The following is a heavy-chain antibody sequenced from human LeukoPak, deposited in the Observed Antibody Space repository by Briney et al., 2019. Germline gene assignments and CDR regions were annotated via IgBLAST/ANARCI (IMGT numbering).Heavy chain of an antibody. CDR1: GYSFTGHW. D-gene: IGHD5-18*01. V-gene: IGHV5-51*01. CDR3: ARRAYTYGRSGPFDF. J-gene: IGHJ4*02. Sequence: PWESLKISCKVSGYSFTGHWLGWVRQMPGKGLVWMGVIYPGDSDVKYNPPFQGQVTISVDKSTNTAYLQWSSLKASDTAIYYCARRAYTYGRSGPFDFWGQGTLVTVS. CDR2: IYPGDSDV.